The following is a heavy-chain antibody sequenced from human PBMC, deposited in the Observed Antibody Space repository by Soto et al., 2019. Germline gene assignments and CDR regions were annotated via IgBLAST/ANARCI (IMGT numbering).Heavy chain of an antibody. CDR2: IYYRGTT. J-gene: IGHJ5*01. CDR1: GGSISTGVWY. D-gene: IGHD6-13*01. CDR3: ARVSAGGTRWFDS. Sequence: QVQLQESGPGLVKPSQTLSLTCSVSGGSISTGVWYWSWVREHPGKGLEWIGVIYYRGTTSYNPSLGSRVTISRDTSKNQVSLKVNSVTAADTAVYYCARVSAGGTRWFDSWGQGIRVTVSS. V-gene: IGHV4-31*03.